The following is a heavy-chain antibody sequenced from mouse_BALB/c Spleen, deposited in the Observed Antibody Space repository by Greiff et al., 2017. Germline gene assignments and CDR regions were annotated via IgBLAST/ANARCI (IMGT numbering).Heavy chain of an antibody. CDR1: GFTFSSYT. CDR2: ISSGGSYT. CDR3: TRDGYSWYFDV. D-gene: IGHD2-3*01. V-gene: IGHV5-6-4*01. J-gene: IGHJ1*01. Sequence: EVKVVESGGGLVKPGGSLKLSCAASGFTFSSYTMSWVRQTPEKRLEWVATISSGGSYTYYPDSVKGRFTISRDNAKNTLYLQMSSLKSEDTAMYYCTRDGYSWYFDVWGAGTTVTVSS.